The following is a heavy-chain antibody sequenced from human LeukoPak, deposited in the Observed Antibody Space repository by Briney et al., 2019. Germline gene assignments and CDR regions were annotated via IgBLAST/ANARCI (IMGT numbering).Heavy chain of an antibody. CDR1: GYTFTAYY. CDR3: ARDHY. J-gene: IGHJ4*02. V-gene: IGHV1-2*02. CDR2: INPNSGGT. Sequence: ASVKVSCKASGYTFTAYYMQWVRQAPGQGLEWMGWINPNSGGTDYAQKFQGRVTMTRDTSINTAYMVLSNLRSDDTAVYYCARDHYWGQGTPVTVPS.